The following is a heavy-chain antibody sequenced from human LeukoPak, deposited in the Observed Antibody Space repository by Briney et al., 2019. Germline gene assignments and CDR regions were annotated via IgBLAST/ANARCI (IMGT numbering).Heavy chain of an antibody. CDR2: ISGSGGST. CDR1: GFTFSNYE. V-gene: IGHV3-23*01. Sequence: GGSLRLSCTVSGFTFSNYEMNWVRQAPGKGLEWVSAISGSGGSTYYADSVKGRFTISRDNSKNTLYLQMNSLRAEDTAVYYCAKASEIYYDFWSGYGNWGQGTLVTVSS. D-gene: IGHD3-3*01. J-gene: IGHJ4*02. CDR3: AKASEIYYDFWSGYGN.